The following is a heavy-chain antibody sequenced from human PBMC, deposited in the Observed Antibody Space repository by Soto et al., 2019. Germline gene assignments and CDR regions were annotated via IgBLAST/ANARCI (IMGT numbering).Heavy chain of an antibody. D-gene: IGHD1-1*01. CDR1: GGSISSSNW. CDR3: ARAGTGFDY. J-gene: IGHJ4*02. CDR2: IYHSGST. Sequence: QVQLQQSGPGLVKPSGTLSLTCAVSGGSISSSNWWSWVRQPPGKGLEWIGEIYHSGSTNYNPSLKRRVTTSVDKAKNQLTLKLSSLTAADTAVYYWARAGTGFDYWGQGTLVTVSS. V-gene: IGHV4-4*02.